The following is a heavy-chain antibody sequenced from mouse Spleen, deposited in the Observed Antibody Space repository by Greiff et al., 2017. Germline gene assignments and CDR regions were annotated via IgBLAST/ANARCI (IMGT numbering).Heavy chain of an antibody. CDR2: ISSGGSYT. V-gene: IGHV5-9-1*01. Sequence: EVKLQESGGGLVKPGGSLKLSCAASGFTFSSYAMSWVRQTPEKRLEWVATISSGGSYTYYPDSVKGRFTISRDNAKNTLYLQMSSLRSEDTAMYYWARRGLLRRHFDYWGQGTTLTVSS. CDR1: GFTFSSYA. CDR3: ARRGLLRRHFDY. D-gene: IGHD1-2*01. J-gene: IGHJ2*01.